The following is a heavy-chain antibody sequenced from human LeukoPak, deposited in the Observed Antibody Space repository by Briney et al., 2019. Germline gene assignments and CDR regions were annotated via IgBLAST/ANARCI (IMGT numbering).Heavy chain of an antibody. V-gene: IGHV3-23*01. CDR2: LSGSGGST. CDR1: GFTFSSFA. D-gene: IGHD6-19*01. CDR3: AKDGDSSGWFRMIDY. Sequence: PGGSLRLSCAASGFTFSSFAMNWVRQAPGKGLEWVSGLSGSGGSTYYADSVKGRFTVSRDNSKNTLYLQMNTLRAEDTAVYYCAKDGDSSGWFRMIDYWGQGTLVTASS. J-gene: IGHJ4*02.